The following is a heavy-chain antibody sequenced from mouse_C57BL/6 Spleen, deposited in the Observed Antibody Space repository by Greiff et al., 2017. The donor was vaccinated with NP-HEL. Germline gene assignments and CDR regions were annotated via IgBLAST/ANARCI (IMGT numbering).Heavy chain of an antibody. V-gene: IGHV5-12*01. CDR1: GFTFSDYY. CDR2: ISNGGGST. Sequence: EVHLVESGGGLVQPGGSLKLSCAASGFTFSDYYMYWVRQTPEKRLEWVAYISNGGGSTYYPDTVKGRFTISRDNAKNTLYLQMSRLKSEDTAMYYCARPHYYGSSYGYFDVWGTGTTVTVSS. CDR3: ARPHYYGSSYGYFDV. D-gene: IGHD1-1*01. J-gene: IGHJ1*03.